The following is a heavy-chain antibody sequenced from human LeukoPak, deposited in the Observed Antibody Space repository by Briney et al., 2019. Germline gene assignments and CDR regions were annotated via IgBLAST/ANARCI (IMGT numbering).Heavy chain of an antibody. Sequence: PGGSLRLSCAASGFIFSTTWMNWVRQAPGKGLEWVASINPDGAVKYHAHSLKGRFTISRDNAENSLYLQMNSLRAEDTALYYCARDHLTPIVVVPAAPTNYYYYYGMDVWGQGTTVTVSS. CDR2: INPDGAVK. CDR3: ARDHLTPIVVVPAAPTNYYYYYGMDV. V-gene: IGHV3-7*03. J-gene: IGHJ6*02. D-gene: IGHD2-2*01. CDR1: GFIFSTTW.